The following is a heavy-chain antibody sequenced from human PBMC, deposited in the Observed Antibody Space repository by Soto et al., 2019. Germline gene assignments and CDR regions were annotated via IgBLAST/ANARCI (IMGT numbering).Heavy chain of an antibody. CDR1: GGTFSSYA. J-gene: IGHJ4*02. V-gene: IGHV1-69*01. CDR3: ARSMITFGGVIDSFDY. Sequence: QVQLVQSGAEVKKPGSSVKVSCKASGGTFSSYAISWVRQAPGQGLEWMGGIIPIFGTANYAQKFQGRVTITTDESTSTAYMELSCLRSEDTAVYYCARSMITFGGVIDSFDYWGQGTLVTVSS. D-gene: IGHD3-16*02. CDR2: IIPIFGTA.